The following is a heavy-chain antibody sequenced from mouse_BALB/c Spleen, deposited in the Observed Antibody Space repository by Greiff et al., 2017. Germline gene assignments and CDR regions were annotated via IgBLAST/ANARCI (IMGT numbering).Heavy chain of an antibody. CDR3: ARERSMMTTGYYAMDY. D-gene: IGHD2-4*01. CDR2: IYPGDGDT. V-gene: IGHV1-80*01. Sequence: VQLVESGAELVRPGSSVKISCKASGYAFSSSWMNWVKQRPGQGLEWIGQIYPGDGDTNYNGKFKGKATLTADKSSSTAYMQLSSLTSEDSAVYFCARERSMMTTGYYAMDYWGQGTSVTVSS. CDR1: GYAFSSSW. J-gene: IGHJ4*01.